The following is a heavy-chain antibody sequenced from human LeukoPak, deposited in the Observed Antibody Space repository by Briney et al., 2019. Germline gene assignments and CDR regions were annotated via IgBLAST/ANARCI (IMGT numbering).Heavy chain of an antibody. CDR3: AAKGKMEWEVGLHY. Sequence: ASVKASCKVSGYRLTELAIHWVRQAPGKGLEWLGGFDTEDDETIYALKVQGRVTLTEDTSTDTAYMELTSLRFEDTAIYYCAAKGKMEWEVGLHYWGQGTLLSVSS. CDR1: GYRLTELA. D-gene: IGHD3-3*01. J-gene: IGHJ4*02. V-gene: IGHV1-24*01. CDR2: FDTEDDET.